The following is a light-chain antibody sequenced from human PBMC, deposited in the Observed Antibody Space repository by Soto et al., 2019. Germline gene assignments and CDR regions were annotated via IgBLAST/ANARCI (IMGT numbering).Light chain of an antibody. CDR1: SSDVGTDNL. CDR2: EVN. CDR3: SSYSGSYTLV. J-gene: IGLJ2*01. Sequence: QSALTQPASVSGSPGQSITISCTGTSSDVGTDNLVSWYQQHPGEAPKLLIYEVNKRPSGVSSRFSGSKSGEMASLTLSGLQAEDEADYFCSSYSGSYTLVFGGGTKLTVL. V-gene: IGLV2-23*02.